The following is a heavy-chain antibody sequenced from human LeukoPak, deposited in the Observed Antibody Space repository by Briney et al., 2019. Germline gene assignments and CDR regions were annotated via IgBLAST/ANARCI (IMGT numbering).Heavy chain of an antibody. J-gene: IGHJ6*02. Sequence: SVKLSCKASGGTFSSYATSWVRQPPGQGLEWMGGIIPIFGTANYAQKFQGRVTITADESTSTAYMELSRLRSEDTAVYYCARGRITMVRGDPYGMDVWGQGTTVTVSS. V-gene: IGHV1-69*13. D-gene: IGHD3-10*01. CDR2: IIPIFGTA. CDR3: ARGRITMVRGDPYGMDV. CDR1: GGTFSSYA.